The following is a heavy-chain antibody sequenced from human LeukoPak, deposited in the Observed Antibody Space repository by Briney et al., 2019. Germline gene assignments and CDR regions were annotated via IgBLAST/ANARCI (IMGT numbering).Heavy chain of an antibody. V-gene: IGHV3-48*03. D-gene: IGHD3-16*01. CDR2: ISSSGSTI. CDR1: GVTFSSYE. J-gene: IGHJ6*03. CDR3: ARDHYDSYYMDV. Sequence: GGSLRLSCAASGVTFSSYEMNWVRQAPGKGLEWVSYISSSGSTIYYADSVKGRFTISRDNAKNSLYLQMNSLRAEDTAVYYCARDHYDSYYMDVWGKGTTVTVSS.